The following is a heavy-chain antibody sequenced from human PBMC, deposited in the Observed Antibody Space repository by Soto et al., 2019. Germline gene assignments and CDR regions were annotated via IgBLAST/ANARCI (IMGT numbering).Heavy chain of an antibody. CDR3: TRDGRGLGRLSLFEY. J-gene: IGHJ4*02. V-gene: IGHV3-53*01. Sequence: GGSLRLSCAASGFNVNSDYMNWVRQTPGKGLEWVTSIYSGETTYYADSVRGRFTISSDKSKNTLYFQLSSLRIEDTAVYYCTRDGRGLGRLSLFEYWGQGVLVTVSS. CDR1: GFNVNSDY. D-gene: IGHD2-21*02. CDR2: IYSGETT.